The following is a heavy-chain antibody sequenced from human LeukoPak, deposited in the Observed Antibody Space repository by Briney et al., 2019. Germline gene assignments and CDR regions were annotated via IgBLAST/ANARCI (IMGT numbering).Heavy chain of an antibody. CDR2: IRYHGNDK. Sequence: GGSLRLSCAASGFTFRNYGMHWVRQAPGQGLQWVAFIRYHGNDKYYADSVKGRFTVSRDNSESTLYLQMNSLRTEDTAVYYCAKDLVATGSYFDYWGQGTPVTVSS. CDR3: AKDLVATGSYFDY. CDR1: GFTFRNYG. J-gene: IGHJ4*02. V-gene: IGHV3-30*02. D-gene: IGHD5-12*01.